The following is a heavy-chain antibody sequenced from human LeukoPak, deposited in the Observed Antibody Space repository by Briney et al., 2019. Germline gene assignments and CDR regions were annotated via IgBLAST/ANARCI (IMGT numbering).Heavy chain of an antibody. D-gene: IGHD6-19*01. V-gene: IGHV3-21*01. Sequence: GGSLRLSCAASGFTFSSYSMNWVRQAPGKGLEWVSSISSSSSYIYYADSVKGRFTISRDNAKNSLYLQMNSLRAEDTAVYYCARDPSSGWSDPRAIDPWGQGTLVTVSS. CDR1: GFTFSSYS. J-gene: IGHJ5*02. CDR2: ISSSSSYI. CDR3: ARDPSSGWSDPRAIDP.